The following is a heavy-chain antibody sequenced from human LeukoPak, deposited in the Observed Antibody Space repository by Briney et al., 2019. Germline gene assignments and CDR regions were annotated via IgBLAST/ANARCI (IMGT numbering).Heavy chain of an antibody. V-gene: IGHV1-18*01. D-gene: IGHD4-23*01. CDR2: ISAYNGNT. CDR3: ARDSYGGNLRGRHNNWFDP. CDR1: GYTFTSYG. Sequence: ASVKVSCKASGYTFTSYGISWVRQAPGQGLEWMGWISAYNGNTNYAQKLQGRVTMTTDTSTSTAYMELRSLRSDDTAVYYCARDSYGGNLRGRHNNWFDPWGQGTLVTVSS. J-gene: IGHJ5*02.